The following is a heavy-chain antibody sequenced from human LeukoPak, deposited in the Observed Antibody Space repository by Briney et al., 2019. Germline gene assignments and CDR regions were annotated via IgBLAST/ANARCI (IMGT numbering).Heavy chain of an antibody. CDR2: IYNDGST. Sequence: PGGSLRLSCAASGLTVSSSYMSWVRQAPGKGLEWVSIIYNDGSTYYADSVKGRFTITSDNSKNTLYLQMNSLRADDTAVYYCARDRGYYYGSGSYEDYWGQGTLVTVYS. CDR3: ARDRGYYYGSGSYEDY. V-gene: IGHV3-53*01. J-gene: IGHJ4*02. D-gene: IGHD3-10*01. CDR1: GLTVSSSY.